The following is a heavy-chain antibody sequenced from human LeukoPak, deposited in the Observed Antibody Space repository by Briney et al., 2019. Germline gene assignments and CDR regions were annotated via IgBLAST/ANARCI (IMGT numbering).Heavy chain of an antibody. V-gene: IGHV4-31*03. J-gene: IGHJ5*02. CDR1: GGSISSGGYY. CDR2: IYYSGST. CDR3: ARYQYDFWSGFWFDP. Sequence: TSETLSLTCTVSGGSISSGGYYWRWIRQHPGKGLEWIGYIYYSGSTYYNPSLKSRVTISVDTSKNQFSLKLSSVTAADTAVYYCARYQYDFWSGFWFDPWGQGTLVTVSS. D-gene: IGHD3-3*01.